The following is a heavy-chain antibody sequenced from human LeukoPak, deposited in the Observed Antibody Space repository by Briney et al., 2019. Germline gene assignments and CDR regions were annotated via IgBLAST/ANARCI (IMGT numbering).Heavy chain of an antibody. CDR2: ISYDGSNK. CDR1: GFTFSSYG. Sequence: GGSLRLSCAASGFTFSSYGMHWVRQAPGKGLEWVAVISYDGSNKYYADSVKGRFTISRDNSKNTLYLQMNSLRAEDTAVYYCAKDFTEDPNDAFDIWGQGTMVTVSS. J-gene: IGHJ3*02. V-gene: IGHV3-30*18. CDR3: AKDFTEDPNDAFDI.